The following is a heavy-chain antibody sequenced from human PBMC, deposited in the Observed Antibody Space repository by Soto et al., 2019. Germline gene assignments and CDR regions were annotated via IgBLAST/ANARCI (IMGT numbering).Heavy chain of an antibody. D-gene: IGHD3-10*01. V-gene: IGHV3-30-3*01. CDR2: ISYDGSNK. CDR3: ARGARLLWFGELSSLDY. Sequence: QVQLVESGGGVVQPGRSLRLSCAASGFTFSSYAMHWVRQAPGKGLEWVAVISYDGSNKYYADSVKGRFTISRDNSQNTVYLQMNSLRAEDTAVYYCARGARLLWFGELSSLDYWGQGTLVTVSS. J-gene: IGHJ4*02. CDR1: GFTFSSYA.